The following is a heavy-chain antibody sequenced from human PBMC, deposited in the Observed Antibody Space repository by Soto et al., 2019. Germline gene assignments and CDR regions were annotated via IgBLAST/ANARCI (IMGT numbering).Heavy chain of an antibody. CDR2: IYHSGST. CDR1: GGSISSGGYS. D-gene: IGHD6-6*01. CDR3: ARGPRYSSSSGWFDP. Sequence: SETLSLTCADSGGSISSGGYSWSWIRQPPGKGLEWIGYIYHSGSTYYNPSLKSRVTISVDRSKNQFSLKLSSVTAADTAVYYCARGPRYSSSSGWFDPWGQGTLVTVSS. J-gene: IGHJ5*02. V-gene: IGHV4-30-2*01.